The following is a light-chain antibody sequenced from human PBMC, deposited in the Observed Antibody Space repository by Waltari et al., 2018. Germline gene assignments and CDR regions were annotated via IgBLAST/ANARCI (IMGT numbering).Light chain of an antibody. J-gene: IGKJ1*01. V-gene: IGKV1-39*01. CDR1: QYVSTY. Sequence: DVQMTQSPSSLSASVGDRVAITCRACQYVSTYLNWYQQKPWKGPILLIYAASTLQSGVPSRCSGSGSETDFTFTISSLQLEDFATYYCQQSYDTPRKFGQGTKVEVK. CDR3: QQSYDTPRK. CDR2: AAS.